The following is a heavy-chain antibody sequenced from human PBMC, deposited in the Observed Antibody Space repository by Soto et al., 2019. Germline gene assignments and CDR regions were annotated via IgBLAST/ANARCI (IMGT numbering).Heavy chain of an antibody. Sequence: SETLSLTCTASGGSVSSGSYYWSWIRQPPGKGLEWIGYIYYSGSTNYNPSLKSRVTISVDTSKNQFSLKLSSVTAADTAVYYCARTGSYSSVGNHWGQGTLVTVSS. CDR1: GGSVSSGSYY. V-gene: IGHV4-61*01. CDR3: ARTGSYSSVGNH. D-gene: IGHD1-26*01. J-gene: IGHJ4*02. CDR2: IYYSGST.